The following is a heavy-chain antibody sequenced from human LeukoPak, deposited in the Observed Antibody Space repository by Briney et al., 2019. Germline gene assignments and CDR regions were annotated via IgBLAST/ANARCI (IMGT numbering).Heavy chain of an antibody. Sequence: GGSLRLSCTATGFTVSTNYMNWVRQAPGKGLEWVSVIYTGGSTYYADSVKGRFNISRDNSKNTVYLQMNSLRPEDTAVYYCARAEVLSFFDSWGQGTLVAVSS. CDR3: ARAEVLSFFDS. D-gene: IGHD4/OR15-4a*01. V-gene: IGHV3-66*02. CDR2: IYTGGST. CDR1: GFTVSTNY. J-gene: IGHJ4*02.